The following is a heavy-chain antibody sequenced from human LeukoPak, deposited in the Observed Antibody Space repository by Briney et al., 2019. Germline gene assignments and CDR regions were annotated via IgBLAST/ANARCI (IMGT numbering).Heavy chain of an antibody. V-gene: IGHV3-21*01. Sequence: GGSLRLSCAASGFTFSGSAIHWVRQAPGKGLEWVSSISSSSSYIYYADSVKGRFTISRDNAKNSLYLQMNSLRAEDTAVYYCARGYSSSWYRFDYWGQGTLVTVSS. CDR3: ARGYSSSWYRFDY. D-gene: IGHD6-13*01. J-gene: IGHJ4*02. CDR2: ISSSSSYI. CDR1: GFTFSGSA.